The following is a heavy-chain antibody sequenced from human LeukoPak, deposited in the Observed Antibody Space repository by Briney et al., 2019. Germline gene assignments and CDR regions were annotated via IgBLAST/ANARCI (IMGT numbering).Heavy chain of an antibody. Sequence: GESLKISCKGSGYSLTSYWIGWVRQMPGKGLEWMGIIYPGDSDTRHSPSFQGQVTISADKSISTAYLQWSSLKASDTAMYYCARPPYDSSGYYLRDYWGQGTLVTVSS. D-gene: IGHD3-22*01. J-gene: IGHJ4*02. CDR2: IYPGDSDT. V-gene: IGHV5-51*01. CDR1: GYSLTSYW. CDR3: ARPPYDSSGYYLRDY.